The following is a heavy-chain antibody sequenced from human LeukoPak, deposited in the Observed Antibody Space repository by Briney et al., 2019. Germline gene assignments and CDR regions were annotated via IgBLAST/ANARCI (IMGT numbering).Heavy chain of an antibody. CDR1: GFTFSSYG. CDR2: ISYDGSNK. D-gene: IGHD1-26*01. V-gene: IGHV3-30*18. J-gene: IGHJ4*02. Sequence: PGRSLRLSCAASGFTFSSYGMHWVRQAPGKGLEWVAVISYDGSNKYYADPVKGRFTISRDNSKNTLYLQTNSLRAEDTAVYYCAKEGEWELLGGYFDYWGQGTLVTVSS. CDR3: AKEGEWELLGGYFDY.